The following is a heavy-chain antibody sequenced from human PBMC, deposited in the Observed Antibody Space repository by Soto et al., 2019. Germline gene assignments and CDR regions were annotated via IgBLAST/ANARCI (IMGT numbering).Heavy chain of an antibody. CDR1: GGSISSYY. D-gene: IGHD2-2*02. Sequence: QVQLQESGPGLVKPSETLSLTCTVSGGSISSYYWSWIRQPAGKGLEWIGRIYTSGSTNYNPSLRSRVTMSVDTSKNQFSLKLSSVTAADTAVYYCAREGCSSTSCYKGFDYYYGMDVWGQGTTVTVSS. J-gene: IGHJ6*02. CDR2: IYTSGST. V-gene: IGHV4-4*07. CDR3: AREGCSSTSCYKGFDYYYGMDV.